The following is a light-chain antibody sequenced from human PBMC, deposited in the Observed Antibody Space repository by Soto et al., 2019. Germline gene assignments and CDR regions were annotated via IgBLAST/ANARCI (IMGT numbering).Light chain of an antibody. CDR1: QSISSW. V-gene: IGKV1-5*03. CDR3: QQYYSYST. J-gene: IGKJ1*01. Sequence: DIQMTQSPSTLSASVGDRVTITCRASQSISSWLAWYQQKPGKATKLLIYKASNLESGVPSRFSGSGSGTEFTLTISSLQSDDFATYYCQQYYSYSTFGQGTKVEIK. CDR2: KAS.